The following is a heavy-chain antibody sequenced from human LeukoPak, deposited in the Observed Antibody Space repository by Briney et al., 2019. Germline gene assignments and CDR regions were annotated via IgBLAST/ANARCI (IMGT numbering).Heavy chain of an antibody. D-gene: IGHD5-18*01. V-gene: IGHV3-21*01. CDR1: GFTFSSYS. CDR2: ISGSSSYI. J-gene: IGHJ4*02. CDR3: ARDHAAMAEAPTDY. Sequence: GGSLRLSCAASGFTFSSYSMNWVRQAPGKGLEWVSSISGSSSYIYYADSVKGRFTISRDNAKNSLYLQMNSLRAEDTAVYYCARDHAAMAEAPTDYWGQGTLVTVSS.